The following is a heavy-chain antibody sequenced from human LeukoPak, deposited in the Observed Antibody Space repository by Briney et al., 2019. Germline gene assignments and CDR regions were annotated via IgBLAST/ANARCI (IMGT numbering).Heavy chain of an antibody. V-gene: IGHV4-31*03. CDR3: ARGGAYCGGDCYFYYYYGMDV. J-gene: IGHJ6*02. CDR1: GGSISSGGYY. D-gene: IGHD2-21*02. CDR2: IYYSGST. Sequence: SETLSLTCTVSGGSISSGGYYWSWIRQHPGKGLEWIGYIYYSGSTYYNPSLKSRVTISVDTSKNQFSLKLSSVTAADTAVYYCARGGAYCGGDCYFYYYYGMDVWGQGTTVTVSS.